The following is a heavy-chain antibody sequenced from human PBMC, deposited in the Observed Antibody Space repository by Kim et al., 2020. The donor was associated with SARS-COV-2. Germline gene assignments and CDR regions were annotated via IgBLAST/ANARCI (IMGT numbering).Heavy chain of an antibody. CDR3: ANWPIYDSSGYYVENDAFGI. V-gene: IGHV3-23*01. J-gene: IGHJ3*02. Sequence: GGSLRLSCAASGFTFSGYAMSWVRQAPGKGLEWVSAISGSGGSTYYADSVKGRFTISRDNSKNTLYLQMNSLRAEDTAVYYCANWPIYDSSGYYVENDAFGIWGQGAIVTVSS. CDR1: GFTFSGYA. CDR2: ISGSGGST. D-gene: IGHD3-22*01.